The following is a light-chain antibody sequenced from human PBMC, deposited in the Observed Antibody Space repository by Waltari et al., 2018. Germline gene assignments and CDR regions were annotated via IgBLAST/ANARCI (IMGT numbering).Light chain of an antibody. V-gene: IGLV2-14*03. J-gene: IGLJ2*01. Sequence: QSALTQPASVSGSPGQSITISCTATGSDVGSSVYVSWYQQHPGKGPKLMIFDVSNRPSGVCNRFSGSKSGNTASLTISGLQAEDEADYYCSSYTSSGTVIFGGGTKLTVL. CDR2: DVS. CDR1: GSDVGSSVY. CDR3: SSYTSSGTVI.